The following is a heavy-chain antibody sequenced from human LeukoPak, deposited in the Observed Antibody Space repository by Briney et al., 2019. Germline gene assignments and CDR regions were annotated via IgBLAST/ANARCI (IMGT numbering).Heavy chain of an antibody. V-gene: IGHV4-39*01. CDR1: GGSISSSSYY. D-gene: IGHD6-13*01. J-gene: IGHJ3*02. Sequence: SETLSLTCTVSGGSISSSSYYWGWIRQPPGKGLEWIGSIYYSGSTYYNPSLKSRVTISVDTSKNQFSLKLSSVTAADTAVYYCARAGYSTRLGDAFGIWGQGTMVTVSS. CDR2: IYYSGST. CDR3: ARAGYSTRLGDAFGI.